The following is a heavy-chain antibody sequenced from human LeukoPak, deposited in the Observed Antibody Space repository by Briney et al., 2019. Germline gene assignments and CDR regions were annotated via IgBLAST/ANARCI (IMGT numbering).Heavy chain of an antibody. CDR3: ARDPTIFGVVIVPDY. Sequence: PGGSLRLSCAASGFSFSTYWMSWVRQAPGKGLEWLANIKQDGSEKYYVDSVKSRFTISRDNAKNSLYLQMNSLRAEDTAVYYCARDPTIFGVVIVPDYWGQGTLVTVSS. CDR1: GFSFSTYW. D-gene: IGHD3-3*01. V-gene: IGHV3-7*01. CDR2: IKQDGSEK. J-gene: IGHJ4*02.